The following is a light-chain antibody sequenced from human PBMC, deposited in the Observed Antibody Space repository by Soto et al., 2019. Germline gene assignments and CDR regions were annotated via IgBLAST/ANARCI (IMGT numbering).Light chain of an antibody. Sequence: EIVMTQSPATLSVSPGERATLSCRASQSVSSNLAWYQQKPDQAPRLLIYGASTRATGIPARFSGSGSGTEFTLTISGLQSEDFAVYYCQQYNNWPPYTFGQGTKLEIK. CDR1: QSVSSN. V-gene: IGKV3-15*01. CDR2: GAS. J-gene: IGKJ2*01. CDR3: QQYNNWPPYT.